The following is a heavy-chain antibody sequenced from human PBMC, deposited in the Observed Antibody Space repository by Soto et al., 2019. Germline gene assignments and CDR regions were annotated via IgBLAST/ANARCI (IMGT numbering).Heavy chain of an antibody. CDR1: GDSVSNNIVA. CDR2: TYYRSKWFN. J-gene: IGHJ4*02. CDR3: ARDSPGYGDYVLFDY. Sequence: QVQLQQSGPGLVKPSQTLSLTCAISGDSVSNNIVAWNWIRQSPSRALEWLGRTYYRSKWFNDYAVSVKSRITINPDPSKNQSSLQSSSVTPEDTAVYYCARDSPGYGDYVLFDYWGQGTLVTVSS. V-gene: IGHV6-1*01. D-gene: IGHD4-17*01.